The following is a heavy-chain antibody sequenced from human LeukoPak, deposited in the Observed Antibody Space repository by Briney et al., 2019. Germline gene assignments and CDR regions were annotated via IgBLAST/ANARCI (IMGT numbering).Heavy chain of an antibody. J-gene: IGHJ4*02. CDR3: ARRSLGYCSGGSCYVDY. CDR1: GFTFSSYS. CDR2: ISSSSSTI. Sequence: GGSLRLSCAASGFTFSSYSMNWVRQAPGKGLEWVSYISSSSSTIYYADSVKGRFTISRDNAKNSLYLQMNSLRAEDTAVYYCARRSLGYCSGGSCYVDYWGQGTLVTVSS. D-gene: IGHD2-15*01. V-gene: IGHV3-48*04.